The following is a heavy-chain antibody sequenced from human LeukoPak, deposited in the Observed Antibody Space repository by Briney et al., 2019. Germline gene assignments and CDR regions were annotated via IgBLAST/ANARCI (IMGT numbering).Heavy chain of an antibody. CDR3: ARHPPQYNIRGVHGFDY. Sequence: GASVKVSCKASGYTFTGYYMHWVRQAPGQGLEWMGWINPNSGGTNYAQKFQGRVTMTRDTSISTAYMELSRLRSDDTAVYYCARHPPQYNIRGVHGFDYWGQGTLVTVSS. J-gene: IGHJ4*02. V-gene: IGHV1-2*02. D-gene: IGHD3-10*01. CDR1: GYTFTGYY. CDR2: INPNSGGT.